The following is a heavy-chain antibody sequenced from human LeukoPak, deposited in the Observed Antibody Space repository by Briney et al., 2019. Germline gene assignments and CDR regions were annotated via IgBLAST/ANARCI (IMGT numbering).Heavy chain of an antibody. CDR1: GFTFSSYW. D-gene: IGHD1-1*01. Sequence: GGSLRLSCAASGFTFSSYWMHWVRQAPGKGLVWVSRINSDGSSTSYADSVKGRFTISGDNAKNSLYLQMNSLRAEDTAVYYCAREQGTIVIGDAFDVWGRGTMVTVSS. CDR2: INSDGSST. V-gene: IGHV3-74*01. J-gene: IGHJ3*01. CDR3: AREQGTIVIGDAFDV.